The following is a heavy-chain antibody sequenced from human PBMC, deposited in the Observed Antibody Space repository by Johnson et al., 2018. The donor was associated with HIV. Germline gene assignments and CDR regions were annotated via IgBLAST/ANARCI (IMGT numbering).Heavy chain of an antibody. CDR3: ARESGSSGAFDI. Sequence: VQLLESGGGLVQPGGSLRLSCAASGFTVSSYAMHWVRQAPGKGLEWVAVISYDGSNKYYADSVKGRFTISRDNSKNTLYLQMNSLRAEDTAVYYCARESGSSGAFDIWGQGTMVTVSS. D-gene: IGHD1-26*01. CDR1: GFTVSSYA. V-gene: IGHV3-30-3*01. CDR2: ISYDGSNK. J-gene: IGHJ3*02.